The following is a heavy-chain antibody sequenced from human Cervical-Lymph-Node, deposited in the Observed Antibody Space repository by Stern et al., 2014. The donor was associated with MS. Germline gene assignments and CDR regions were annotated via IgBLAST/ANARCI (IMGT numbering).Heavy chain of an antibody. Sequence: MQLVQSGPEVKKPGTSVKVSCKASGFTFTSSAVQWVRQARGQRLECIGWIVVGSGNTNYAQKFQERVTITRDMSTSTAYMELSSLRSEDTAVYYCAAINDYYDSSGYDAFDIWGQGTMVTVSS. V-gene: IGHV1-58*01. CDR2: IVVGSGNT. CDR1: GFTFTSSA. CDR3: AAINDYYDSSGYDAFDI. J-gene: IGHJ3*02. D-gene: IGHD3-22*01.